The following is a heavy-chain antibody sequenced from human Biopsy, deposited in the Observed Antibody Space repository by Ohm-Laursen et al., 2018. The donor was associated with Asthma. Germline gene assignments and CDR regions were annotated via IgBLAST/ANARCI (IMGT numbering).Heavy chain of an antibody. CDR1: GGTFSSNS. CDR3: ARGPEYVRSSGALDY. CDR2: IIPIFGPT. V-gene: IGHV1-69*13. J-gene: IGHJ4*02. D-gene: IGHD2-2*01. Sequence: SVKVSCKASGGTFSSNSINWVRQAPGQGLEWMGRIIPIFGPTNYAQKFQGRVTISADDSTSTAYMELSSQSSEDTALYYCARGPEYVRSSGALDYWGQGTLVTVSS.